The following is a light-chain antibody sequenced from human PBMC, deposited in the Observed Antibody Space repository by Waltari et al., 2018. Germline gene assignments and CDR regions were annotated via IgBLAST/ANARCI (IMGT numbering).Light chain of an antibody. CDR1: SIGRKS. CDR2: YDG. CDR3: QVWDSGSDALV. Sequence: SYVLTQPPSVSVAPGKTARITCGGSSIGRKSVHWYQQKPGQAPVLVISYDGDRSSGIPERFSGSNSGNTATLTISRVEAGDEAAYYCQVWDSGSDALVFGGGTKLTVL. V-gene: IGLV3-21*04. J-gene: IGLJ3*02.